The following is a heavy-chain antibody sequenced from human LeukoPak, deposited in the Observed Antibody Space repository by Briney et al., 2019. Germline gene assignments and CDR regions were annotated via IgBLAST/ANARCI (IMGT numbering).Heavy chain of an antibody. CDR2: ISGSSGST. CDR3: AKEEGRIVGATVD. Sequence: PGGSLRLSCAASGFTFSSYAMSWVRQAPGKGLEWVSAISGSSGSTYCADSVKGRFTISRDNSKNTLYLQMNSLRAEDTAVYYCAKEEGRIVGATVDWGQGTLVTVSS. J-gene: IGHJ4*02. D-gene: IGHD1-26*01. CDR1: GFTFSSYA. V-gene: IGHV3-23*01.